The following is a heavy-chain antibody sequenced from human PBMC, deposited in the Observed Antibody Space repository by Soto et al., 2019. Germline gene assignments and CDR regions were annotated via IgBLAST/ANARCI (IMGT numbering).Heavy chain of an antibody. V-gene: IGHV1-69*12. D-gene: IGHD6-13*01. J-gene: IGHJ4*02. CDR3: ASGVPPCEYSSSWYFDY. CDR1: GGTFSSYA. CDR2: IIPIFGTA. Sequence: QVQLVQSGAEVKKPGSSVKVSCKASGGTFSSYAISWVRQAPGQGLEWMGGIIPIFGTANYAQKFQGRVTVTADESTSTAYMELSSLRSEDTAVYYCASGVPPCEYSSSWYFDYWGQGTPVTVSS.